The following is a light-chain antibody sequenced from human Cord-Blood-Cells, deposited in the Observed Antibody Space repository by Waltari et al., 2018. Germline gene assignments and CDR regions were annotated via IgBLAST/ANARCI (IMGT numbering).Light chain of an antibody. CDR1: KLGDKY. Sequence: SYELTQPPSVSVSPGQTASITCSGDKLGDKYACWYQQKPGQSPVLGIYQASKRPSGVPERFAGSNSGNTATLTISGTQAMDEADYYCQAWDSSTAVFGGGTKLTVL. CDR3: QAWDSSTAV. V-gene: IGLV3-1*01. CDR2: QAS. J-gene: IGLJ3*02.